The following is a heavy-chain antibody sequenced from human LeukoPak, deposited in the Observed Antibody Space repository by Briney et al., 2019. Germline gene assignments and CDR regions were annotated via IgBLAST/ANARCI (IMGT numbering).Heavy chain of an antibody. J-gene: IGHJ5*02. CDR1: GYTFTNYG. CDR2: ISGYNGNT. CDR3: AREENYDFWSGYGGFDP. D-gene: IGHD3-3*01. V-gene: IGHV1-18*01. Sequence: ASVKVSCKASGYTFTNYGIHWVRQAPGQGLEWLGWISGYNGNTNNVEKFQGRVTMTTDTSTSTAYMELRSLRADDTAVYYCAREENYDFWSGYGGFDPWGQGTLVTVSS.